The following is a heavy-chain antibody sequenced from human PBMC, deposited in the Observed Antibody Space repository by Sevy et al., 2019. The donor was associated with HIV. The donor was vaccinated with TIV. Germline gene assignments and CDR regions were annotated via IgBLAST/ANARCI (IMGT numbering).Heavy chain of an antibody. CDR1: GFSLSTSGVG. D-gene: IGHD3-22*01. Sequence: SGPTLVKPTQTLTLTCTFSGFSLSTSGVGVGWIRQPPGKALEWLALIYWNDDKRYSPSLKSRLTITKDTSKNQVVLTMTNMDSVDTATYYCAHMPRGLDISGYYSPFDYWGQGTLVTVSS. CDR2: IYWNDDK. CDR3: AHMPRGLDISGYYSPFDY. V-gene: IGHV2-5*01. J-gene: IGHJ4*02.